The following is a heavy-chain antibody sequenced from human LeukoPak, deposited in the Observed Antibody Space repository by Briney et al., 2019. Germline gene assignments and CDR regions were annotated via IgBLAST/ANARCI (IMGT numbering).Heavy chain of an antibody. V-gene: IGHV3-30*18. D-gene: IGHD3-3*01. Sequence: GGSLRLSCAASGFTFSSYGMSWVRQAPGKGLEWVAVISYDGSNKYYADSVKGRFTISRDNSKNTLYLQMNSLRAEDTAVYYCAKDYDFWSGYQPLYFDYWGQGTLVTVSS. CDR3: AKDYDFWSGYQPLYFDY. CDR1: GFTFSSYG. J-gene: IGHJ4*02. CDR2: ISYDGSNK.